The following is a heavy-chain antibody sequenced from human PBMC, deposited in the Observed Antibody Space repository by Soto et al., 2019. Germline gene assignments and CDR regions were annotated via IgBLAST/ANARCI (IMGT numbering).Heavy chain of an antibody. J-gene: IGHJ3*01. D-gene: IGHD3-16*02. CDR2: ISDSGDRT. CDR3: AKDRGIIVKAGDAFDV. Sequence: GGSLRLSCASSGFTLSMSAVNWVRQAPGKGLEWVSYISDSGDRTYYADSVKGRFTISRDRSKNTVSLQMDSLRAEDTAVYYCAKDRGIIVKAGDAFDVWGQGTRVTVSS. V-gene: IGHV3-23*01. CDR1: GFTLSMSA.